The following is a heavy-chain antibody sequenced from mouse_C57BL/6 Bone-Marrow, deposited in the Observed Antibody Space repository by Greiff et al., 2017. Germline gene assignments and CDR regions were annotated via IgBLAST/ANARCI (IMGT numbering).Heavy chain of an antibody. Sequence: EVHLVESGAELVRPGASVKLSCTASGFNIKDDYMHWVKQRPEQGLEWIGWIDPENGDTEYASKFQGKATITADTSSNTAYLQLSSLTSEDTAVYYCTTGGSSYNWYFDVWGTGTTVTVSS. CDR3: TTGGSSYNWYFDV. CDR1: GFNIKDDY. CDR2: IDPENGDT. D-gene: IGHD1-1*01. V-gene: IGHV14-4*01. J-gene: IGHJ1*03.